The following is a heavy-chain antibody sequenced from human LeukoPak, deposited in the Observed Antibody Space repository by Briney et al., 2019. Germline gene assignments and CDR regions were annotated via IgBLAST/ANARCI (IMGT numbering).Heavy chain of an antibody. CDR2: VNPENGDT. D-gene: IGHD3-10*01. J-gene: IGHJ5*02. CDR1: GYTFTYYN. Sequence: ASVKVSCKTSGYTFTYYNVTWVRQATGQGLEWMGHVNPENGDTAYGQKFQGRATMTRDTSISTAYMELSRLRSDDTAVYYCARGGITMVRGVIIMSYWFDPWGQGTLVTVSS. CDR3: ARGGITMVRGVIIMSYWFDP. V-gene: IGHV1-2*06.